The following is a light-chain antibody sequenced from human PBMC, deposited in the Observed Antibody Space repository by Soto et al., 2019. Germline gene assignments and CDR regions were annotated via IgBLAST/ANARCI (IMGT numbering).Light chain of an antibody. CDR2: RNN. J-gene: IGLJ3*02. Sequence: QSALTQPPSASGTPGQRVTISCSGSSSNIGSNTVNWYQQLPGTAPKLLIYRNNQRPSGVPDRFSGSKSGTSASLAISGLQSEDEADYYCAAWDDSLNGVVFGGRTKLTVL. CDR3: AAWDDSLNGVV. V-gene: IGLV1-44*01. CDR1: SSNIGSNT.